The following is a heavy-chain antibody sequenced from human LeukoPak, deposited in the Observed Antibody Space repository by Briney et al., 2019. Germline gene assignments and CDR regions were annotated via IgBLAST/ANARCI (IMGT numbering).Heavy chain of an antibody. CDR3: AIAHSNNWHVDY. Sequence: PSETLSLTCTVSGDSICGYYWSWIRQPPGKGLEWIGYVYYNGNSDYNPSLKSRVSMSIDTSKNQLSLKLSSVTAADTAVYYCAIAHSNNWHVDYWGQGTLVTVSS. CDR2: VYYNGNS. D-gene: IGHD1-1*01. J-gene: IGHJ4*02. V-gene: IGHV4-59*01. CDR1: GDSICGYY.